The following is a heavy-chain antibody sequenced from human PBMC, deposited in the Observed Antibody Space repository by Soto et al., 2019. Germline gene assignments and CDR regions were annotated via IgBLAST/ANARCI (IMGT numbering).Heavy chain of an antibody. CDR3: VFGDCTNTSCSYYFYGLDV. J-gene: IGHJ6*02. Sequence: QVQLVQSGAEVKKPGSSVKVSCKASGGNFRRYAISWVRQAPGQGLEWMGGILPIFGSPSHAQKFQGRVTVTADESKSTAYLELTSLTSEDTAMYYCVFGDCTNTSCSYYFYGLDVWGQGSPVTVSS. CDR2: ILPIFGSP. V-gene: IGHV1-69*01. D-gene: IGHD2-2*01. CDR1: GGNFRRYA.